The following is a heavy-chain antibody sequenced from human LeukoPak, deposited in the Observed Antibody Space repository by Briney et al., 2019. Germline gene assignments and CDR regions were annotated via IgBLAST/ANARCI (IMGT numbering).Heavy chain of an antibody. Sequence: ASVKVSCKASGYTFTSYYMHWVRQAPGQGLEWMGIINPSGGSTSYAQKFQGRVTMTRDMSTSTVYMELSSLRSEDTAVYYCARTLRSCSSTSCYLEWFNPWGQGTLVTVSS. J-gene: IGHJ5*02. CDR1: GYTFTSYY. CDR2: INPSGGST. D-gene: IGHD2-2*01. CDR3: ARTLRSCSSTSCYLEWFNP. V-gene: IGHV1-46*01.